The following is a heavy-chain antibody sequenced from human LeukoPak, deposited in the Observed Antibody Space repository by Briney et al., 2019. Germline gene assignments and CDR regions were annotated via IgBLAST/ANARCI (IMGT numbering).Heavy chain of an antibody. CDR3: ARGWAAAGKGWFDP. CDR2: IYYSGST. Sequence: ASETLSLTCTVSGGSISSYYWSWIRQPPGKGLEWIGYIYYSGSTNYNPSLKSRVTISVDTSKNQFSLKLSSVTAADTAVYYCARGWAAAGKGWFDPWGQGTLVTVSS. J-gene: IGHJ5*02. CDR1: GGSISSYY. V-gene: IGHV4-59*01. D-gene: IGHD6-13*01.